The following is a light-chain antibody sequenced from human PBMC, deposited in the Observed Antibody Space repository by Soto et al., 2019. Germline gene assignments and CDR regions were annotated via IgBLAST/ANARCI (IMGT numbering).Light chain of an antibody. CDR3: QQYFNTPIT. V-gene: IGKV4-1*01. CDR2: WAS. J-gene: IGKJ5*01. Sequence: DIVMTQSPDSLAVSLGARATINCKSSQSVLYSANNKNYLAWYQQKAGQPPKLLIYWASSRESGVPDRFSGSGSGTDFTLTINSLQAEDVAVYYCQQYFNTPITFGQGTRLEIK. CDR1: QSVLYSANNKNY.